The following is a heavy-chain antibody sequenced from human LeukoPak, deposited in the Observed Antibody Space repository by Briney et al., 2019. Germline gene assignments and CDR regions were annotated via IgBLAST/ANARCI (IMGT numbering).Heavy chain of an antibody. J-gene: IGHJ6*04. V-gene: IGHV3-30*18. Sequence: GRSLRLSCAASGFTFSIYGMHWVRHAPGKGLEWVAVISYDGSNKYYADSVKGRFTISRDNSKNTLYLQMNSLRAEDTAVYYCAKGAGDYVDYYYGMDVWGKGTTVTVSS. CDR3: AKGAGDYVDYYYGMDV. CDR2: ISYDGSNK. D-gene: IGHD4-17*01. CDR1: GFTFSIYG.